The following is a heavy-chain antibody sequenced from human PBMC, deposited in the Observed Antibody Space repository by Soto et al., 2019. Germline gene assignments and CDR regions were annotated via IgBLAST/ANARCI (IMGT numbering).Heavy chain of an antibody. V-gene: IGHV1-46*03. CDR3: ARSVYCSGGSCYHYYYYGMDV. CDR1: GYNFTDFH. J-gene: IGHJ6*02. D-gene: IGHD2-15*01. CDR2: INPSGGST. Sequence: ASVRGSCKATGYNFTDFHMHWGRQAPGQRVERIGKINPSGGSTNYAQKFQGSVTMTRDTSTSTVYMELSSLRSEDTAVYYCARSVYCSGGSCYHYYYYGMDVWGQGTTVTVSS.